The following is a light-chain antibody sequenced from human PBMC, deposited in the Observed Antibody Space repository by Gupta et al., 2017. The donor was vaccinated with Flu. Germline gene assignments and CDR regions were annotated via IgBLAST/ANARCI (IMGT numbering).Light chain of an antibody. J-gene: IGKJ4*01. CDR2: DTS. CDR1: RSVGSY. V-gene: IGKV3-11*01. Sequence: DRATLSCRASRSVGSYLTWYQHRPGQAPRLLIYDTSNRATGIPARFSGSGSGTDFTLTISGLEPEDFAVYYCQQRGNWPRLTFGGGTRVEIK. CDR3: QQRGNWPRLT.